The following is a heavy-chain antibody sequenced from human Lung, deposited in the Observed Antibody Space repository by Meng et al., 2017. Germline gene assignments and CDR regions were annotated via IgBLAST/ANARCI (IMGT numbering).Heavy chain of an antibody. V-gene: IGHV4-34*01. CDR3: ARGPTTMAHDFDY. Sequence: VQLQPWGAGLLKPSETLSLTCVVSCGSFSDYYWSWIRQPPGKGLEWIGEINHSGSTNYNPSLESRATISVDTSQNNLSLKLSSVTAADSAVYYCARGPTTMAHDFDYWGQGTLVTVSS. D-gene: IGHD4-11*01. J-gene: IGHJ4*02. CDR2: INHSGST. CDR1: CGSFSDYY.